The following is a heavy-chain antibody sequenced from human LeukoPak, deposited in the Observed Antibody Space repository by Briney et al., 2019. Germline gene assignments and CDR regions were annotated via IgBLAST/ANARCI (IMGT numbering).Heavy chain of an antibody. Sequence: SETLSLTCAVYGGSSSGYYWSWIRQPPGKGLEWIGEINHSGSTNYNPSLKSRVTISVDTSKNQFSLKLSSVTAADTAVYYCARGRSPGSGSYYNEPPYFDYWGQGTLVTVSS. D-gene: IGHD3-10*01. CDR1: GGSSSGYY. J-gene: IGHJ4*02. CDR2: INHSGST. V-gene: IGHV4-34*01. CDR3: ARGRSPGSGSYYNEPPYFDY.